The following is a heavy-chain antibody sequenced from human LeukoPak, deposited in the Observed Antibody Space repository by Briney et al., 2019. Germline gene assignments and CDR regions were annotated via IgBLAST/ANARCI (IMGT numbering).Heavy chain of an antibody. CDR1: GFTFSSYA. Sequence: GGSLRLSCAASGFTFSSYAMSWVRQAPGKGLEWVSAISGSGGSTYYADSVKGRFTISRDNSENTLYLQMNSLRAEDTAVYYCAKRIAAAGARYFDYWGQGTLVTVSS. V-gene: IGHV3-23*01. D-gene: IGHD6-13*01. J-gene: IGHJ4*02. CDR3: AKRIAAAGARYFDY. CDR2: ISGSGGST.